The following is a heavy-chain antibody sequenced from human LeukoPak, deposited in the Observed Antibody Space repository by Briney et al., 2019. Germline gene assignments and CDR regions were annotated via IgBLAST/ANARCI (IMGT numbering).Heavy chain of an antibody. CDR1: GGSISSYY. CDR2: IYTSGST. J-gene: IGHJ4*02. V-gene: IGHV4-4*07. D-gene: IGHD3-22*01. CDR3: ARGGDSSGYEYYFDY. Sequence: SETLSLTCIVSGGSISSYYWSWIRQPAGKGLEWIGRIYTSGSTDYNPSLKSRVTMSVDMSTNQFSLKLSSVTAADTAVYYCARGGDSSGYEYYFDYWGQGTLVTVSS.